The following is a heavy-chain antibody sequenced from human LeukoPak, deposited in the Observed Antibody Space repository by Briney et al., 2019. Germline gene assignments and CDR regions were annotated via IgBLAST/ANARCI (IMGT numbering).Heavy chain of an antibody. CDR1: GGSIRRYY. CDR2: IYYSGSI. V-gene: IGHV4-59*01. J-gene: IGHJ4*02. Sequence: SETLSLTCSVSGGSIRRYYWNWIRQSPGKGLEWIGYIYYSGSINYNPSFKSRVTMSVDTSKNQFSLKLHSVTAADTAMYYCARSLGITSLDYWGQGMLVTVSS. CDR3: ARSLGITSLDY. D-gene: IGHD1-14*01.